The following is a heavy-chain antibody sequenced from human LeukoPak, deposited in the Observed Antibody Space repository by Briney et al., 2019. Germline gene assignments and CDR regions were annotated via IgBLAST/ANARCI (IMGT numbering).Heavy chain of an antibody. D-gene: IGHD6-6*01. V-gene: IGHV1-46*01. J-gene: IGHJ4*02. Sequence: ASVTVSCKASGYTFTSYYMHWVRQAPGQGLEWMGIINPSGGSTSYAQKFQVRVTMTRDTSTSTVYMELSSLRSEDTAVYYCAREAAARPQGFDYWGQGTLVTVSS. CDR3: AREAAARPQGFDY. CDR1: GYTFTSYY. CDR2: INPSGGST.